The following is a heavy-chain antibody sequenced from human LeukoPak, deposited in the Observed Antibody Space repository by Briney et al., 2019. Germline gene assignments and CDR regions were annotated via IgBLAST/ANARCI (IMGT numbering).Heavy chain of an antibody. J-gene: IGHJ4*02. CDR2: INHSGST. CDR3: ARDKNFDY. CDR1: GGSFSGYY. Sequence: PSETLSLTCAVYGGSFSGYYWSWIRQPPGKGLEWIGEINHSGSTNYNPSLKSRVTISVDTSKHQFSLKLSSVTAADTAVYYCARDKNFDYWGQGTLVTVSS. V-gene: IGHV4-34*01.